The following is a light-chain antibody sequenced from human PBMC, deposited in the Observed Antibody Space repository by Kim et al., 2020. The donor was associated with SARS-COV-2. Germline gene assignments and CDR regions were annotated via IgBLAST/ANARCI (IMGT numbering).Light chain of an antibody. V-gene: IGLV2-8*01. CDR3: ISYAGNNVYV. Sequence: GQSVTISCTGTSSNVSGYKYVSWYQQNPGKAPKLMIYDVNRRPSGVPDRFSASKSGNTASLTVSGLQAEDEADYYCISYAGNNVYVFGTGTQLTVL. CDR1: SSNVSGYKY. J-gene: IGLJ1*01. CDR2: DVN.